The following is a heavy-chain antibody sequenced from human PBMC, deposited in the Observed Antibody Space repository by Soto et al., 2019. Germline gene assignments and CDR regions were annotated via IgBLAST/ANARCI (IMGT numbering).Heavy chain of an antibody. CDR3: ARHQSHSSSYVDP. J-gene: IGHJ5*02. CDR2: IYYSGST. Sequence: SETLSLTCTVSGGSISTSSYYWGWIRQPPGKGLEWIGSIYYSGSTYYNPSLKSRVTISVDTSKNQFSLKLSSVTAADTAVYYCARHQSHSSSYVDPWGQGTLVTVSS. D-gene: IGHD6-13*01. V-gene: IGHV4-39*01. CDR1: GGSISTSSYY.